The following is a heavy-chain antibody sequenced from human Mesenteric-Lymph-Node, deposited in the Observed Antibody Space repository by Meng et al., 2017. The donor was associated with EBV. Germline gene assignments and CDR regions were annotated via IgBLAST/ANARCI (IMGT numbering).Heavy chain of an antibody. V-gene: IGHV1-69*06. Sequence: QGQRVQAGAEVKKPGSSVKVSCKASGGTFSSYAITWVRQAPGQGLEWMGGINSIFGTANYAQKFQGRVTITADKSTSTVYMELSSLRSEDTAVYYCARGSSGWGRWFDPWGQGTLVTVSS. CDR2: INSIFGTA. D-gene: IGHD6-19*01. J-gene: IGHJ5*02. CDR1: GGTFSSYA. CDR3: ARGSSGWGRWFDP.